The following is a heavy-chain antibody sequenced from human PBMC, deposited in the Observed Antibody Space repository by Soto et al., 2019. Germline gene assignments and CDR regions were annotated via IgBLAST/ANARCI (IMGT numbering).Heavy chain of an antibody. CDR1: GFTFSSYW. CDR2: INPDGSAK. J-gene: IGHJ4*02. Sequence: GGSLRLSCAASGFTFSSYWMTWLRQAPGKGLEWVANINPDGSAKYYVDSVKGRFTISRDNSKNSLYLQMNSLRAEDTAVYYCAKNLVYCSGGTCPPYIFDYWGQGTLVTVSS. V-gene: IGHV3-7*01. D-gene: IGHD2-15*01. CDR3: AKNLVYCSGGTCPPYIFDY.